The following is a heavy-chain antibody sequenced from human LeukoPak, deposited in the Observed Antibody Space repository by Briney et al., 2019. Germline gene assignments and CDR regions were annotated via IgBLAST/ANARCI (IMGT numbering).Heavy chain of an antibody. Sequence: VASVKVSCKASGYTFTGHYIHWVRQAPGQGLEWMAWINPNSGGTNYAQKFQGRVTMTRDTSISTAYMELSRLRSDDTAVYYCARGETTVTYFDYWGQGTLVTVSS. V-gene: IGHV1-2*02. CDR1: GYTFTGHY. CDR2: INPNSGGT. J-gene: IGHJ4*02. D-gene: IGHD4-17*01. CDR3: ARGETTVTYFDY.